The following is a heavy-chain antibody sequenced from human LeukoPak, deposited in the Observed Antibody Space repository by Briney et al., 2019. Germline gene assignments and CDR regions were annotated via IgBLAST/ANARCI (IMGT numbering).Heavy chain of an antibody. V-gene: IGHV4-61*01. Sequence: SETLSLTCTVSGAPVSSGSYYWSWIRQPPGKGLEWIGYLYYSGSTNYDPSLKNRVTISLDASKNQFSLRLTSVTAADTAVYYCARVLYDSFDPWCQGTLVTVSS. CDR1: GAPVSSGSYY. CDR2: LYYSGST. D-gene: IGHD2-8*01. CDR3: ARVLYDSFDP. J-gene: IGHJ5*02.